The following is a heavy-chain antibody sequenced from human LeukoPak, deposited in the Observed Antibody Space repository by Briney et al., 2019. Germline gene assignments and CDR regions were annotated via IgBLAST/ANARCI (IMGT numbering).Heavy chain of an antibody. V-gene: IGHV3-23*01. CDR1: GFTFSSYA. J-gene: IGHJ4*02. CDR2: ISGSGGST. D-gene: IGHD5-18*01. Sequence: TGGSLRLSCAASGFTFSSYAMSWVRQAPGKGLEWVSAISGSGGSTYYADSVKGRFTISRDNSKNTLYLQMNSLRAEDTAVYYCAKGPGIQLPVRYFDYWGQGTLVTVSS. CDR3: AKGPGIQLPVRYFDY.